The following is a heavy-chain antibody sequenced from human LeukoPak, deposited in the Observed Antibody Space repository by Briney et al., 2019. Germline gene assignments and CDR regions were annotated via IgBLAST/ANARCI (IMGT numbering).Heavy chain of an antibody. D-gene: IGHD2-2*01. CDR2: IYTSGST. CDR3: ARFLPAATYDAFDI. Sequence: SQTLSLTCTVSGGSISSGGYYWSWIRQPAGKGLEWIGRIYTSGSTNYNPSLKSRVTMSVDTSKNQFSLKLSSVTAADTAVYYCARFLPAATYDAFDIWGQGTMVTVSS. CDR1: GGSISSGGYY. V-gene: IGHV4-61*02. J-gene: IGHJ3*02.